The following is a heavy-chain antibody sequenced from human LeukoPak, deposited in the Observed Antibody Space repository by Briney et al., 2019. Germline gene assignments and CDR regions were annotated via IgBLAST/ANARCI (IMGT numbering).Heavy chain of an antibody. J-gene: IGHJ4*02. D-gene: IGHD6-19*01. Sequence: ASVKVSCTASGYTFTSYGISWVRQAPGQGLEWMGWISAYNGNTNYAQKLQGRVTMTTDTSTGTAYMELRSLRSDDTAVYYCARDLGIAVAGTFGYWGQGTLVTVSS. CDR2: ISAYNGNT. V-gene: IGHV1-18*01. CDR1: GYTFTSYG. CDR3: ARDLGIAVAGTFGY.